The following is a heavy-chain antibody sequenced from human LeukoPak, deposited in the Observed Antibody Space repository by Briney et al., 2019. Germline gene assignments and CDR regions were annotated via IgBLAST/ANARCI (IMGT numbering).Heavy chain of an antibody. V-gene: IGHV1-69*05. D-gene: IGHD3-22*01. Sequence: SVKVSCKASGGTFSSYAISWVRQAPGQGLEWMGGIIPIFGSANYAQKFQGRVTITTDESTSTAYMELSSLRSEDTAVYYCARGLNYYDRSGPNTDWGQGTLVTVSS. CDR2: IIPIFGSA. CDR3: ARGLNYYDRSGPNTD. J-gene: IGHJ4*02. CDR1: GGTFSSYA.